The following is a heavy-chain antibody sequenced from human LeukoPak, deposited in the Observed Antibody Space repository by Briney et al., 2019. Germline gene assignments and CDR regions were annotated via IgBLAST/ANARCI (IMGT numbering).Heavy chain of an antibody. J-gene: IGHJ4*02. CDR1: GFTFSTYV. CDR2: ISGSGVST. D-gene: IGHD2-2*01. CDR3: AKDWGMGDQLLRIDY. V-gene: IGHV3-23*01. Sequence: SGGSLRLSCTASGFTFSTYVMNWVRQAPGKGLEWVSGISGSGVSTYYADSVKGRFTISRDNSNNTLYLQMSSLGAEDTAVYYCAKDWGMGDQLLRIDYWGQGTLVTVSS.